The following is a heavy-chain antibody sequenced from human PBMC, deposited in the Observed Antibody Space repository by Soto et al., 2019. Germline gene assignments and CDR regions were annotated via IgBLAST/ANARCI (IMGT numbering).Heavy chain of an antibody. CDR2: INSDGSST. J-gene: IGHJ6*02. CDR1: GFTFSSFW. V-gene: IGHV3-74*01. D-gene: IGHD3-3*01. Sequence: HPGGSLRLSCAASGFTFSSFWMHWVRQAPGKXLVWVSRINSDGSSTSYADSVKGRFTISRDNAKNTLYPQMNSLRAEDTAVYYCARELAYYDFWSGHYGMDVWGQGTTVTVSS. CDR3: ARELAYYDFWSGHYGMDV.